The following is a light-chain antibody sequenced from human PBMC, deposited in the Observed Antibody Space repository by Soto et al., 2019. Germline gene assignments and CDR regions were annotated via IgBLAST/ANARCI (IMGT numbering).Light chain of an antibody. Sequence: EIVLTQSPATLSLSPVERATLSCRASQSVSSYLAWYQQKPGQAPRLLIYDASNRATGIPARFSGSGSGTDFTLTISSLEPEDFAVYYCQLRSNWPVTFGPGTKVDIK. CDR1: QSVSSY. J-gene: IGKJ3*01. V-gene: IGKV3-11*01. CDR3: QLRSNWPVT. CDR2: DAS.